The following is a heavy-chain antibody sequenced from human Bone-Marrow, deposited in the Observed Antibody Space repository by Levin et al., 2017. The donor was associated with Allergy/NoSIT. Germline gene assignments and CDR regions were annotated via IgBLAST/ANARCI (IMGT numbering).Heavy chain of an antibody. CDR1: GGSISSYY. Sequence: SETLSLTCTVSGGSISSYYWSWIRQPPGKGLEWIGYIYYSGSTNYNPSLKSRVTISVDTSKNQFSLKLSSVTAADTAVYYCARETFGATAAFDIWGQGTMVTVSS. J-gene: IGHJ3*02. D-gene: IGHD3-10*01. CDR2: IYYSGST. V-gene: IGHV4-59*01. CDR3: ARETFGATAAFDI.